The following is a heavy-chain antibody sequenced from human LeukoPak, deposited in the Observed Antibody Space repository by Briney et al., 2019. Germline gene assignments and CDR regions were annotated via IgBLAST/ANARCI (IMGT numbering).Heavy chain of an antibody. J-gene: IGHJ4*02. CDR2: INHSGST. D-gene: IGHD1-26*01. CDR1: GGSFSGYY. Sequence: SETLSLTCAVYGGSFSGYYWSWIRQPPGKGLEWIGEINHSGSTNYNPSLKSRVTISVDTSKNQFSLKLSSVTAADTAVYYCARMYSGSYILDYWGQGTLVTVSS. V-gene: IGHV4-34*01. CDR3: ARMYSGSYILDY.